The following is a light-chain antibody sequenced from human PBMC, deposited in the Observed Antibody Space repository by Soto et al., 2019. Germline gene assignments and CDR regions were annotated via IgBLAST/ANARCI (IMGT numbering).Light chain of an antibody. CDR2: SND. CDR3: AAWDDSLNGPV. Sequence: QSVLTQPPSASGTPGQRVTISCSGSSSNIGRDTVTWYQQFPGSAPTVLIYSNDQRPSGVPDRFSGSKSGTSASLAISGLRSEDEADYYCAAWDDSLNGPVFGGGTKLTVL. CDR1: SSNIGRDT. J-gene: IGLJ2*01. V-gene: IGLV1-44*01.